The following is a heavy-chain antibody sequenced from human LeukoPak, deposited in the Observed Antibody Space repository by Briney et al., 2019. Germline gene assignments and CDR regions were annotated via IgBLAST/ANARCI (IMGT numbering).Heavy chain of an antibody. D-gene: IGHD1-1*01. Sequence: TSETLSLTCSVSGGSISSSGHYWGWIRQSPEKWLDWIGYIYYSGSTNYNPSLQSRVTISVDTSKNQFSLKLSSVTAADTAVYYCAGEERLRFDPWGQGTLVTVSS. CDR3: AGEERLRFDP. CDR1: GGSISSSGHY. CDR2: IYYSGST. V-gene: IGHV4-61*08. J-gene: IGHJ5*02.